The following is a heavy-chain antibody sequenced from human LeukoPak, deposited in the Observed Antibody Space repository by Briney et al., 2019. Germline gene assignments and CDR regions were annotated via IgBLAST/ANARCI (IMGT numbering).Heavy chain of an antibody. V-gene: IGHV3-30*02. D-gene: IGHD3-22*01. CDR3: AKDGFYFGSSDYYYFDY. Sequence: GGSLRLSCGASGFIFSSYAMHWVRQAPGKGLEWVAFIRYDGSNEFYADSVQGRFTISRDNSMNTLYLQMNSLRAEDTAVYYCAKDGFYFGSSDYYYFDYWGQGTLVTVSS. J-gene: IGHJ4*02. CDR2: IRYDGSNE. CDR1: GFIFSSYA.